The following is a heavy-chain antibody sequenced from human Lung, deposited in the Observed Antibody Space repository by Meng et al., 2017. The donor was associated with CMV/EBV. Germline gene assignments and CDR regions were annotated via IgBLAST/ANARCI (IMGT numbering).Heavy chain of an antibody. D-gene: IGHD2-2*01. CDR3: ARGVGYCSSTSCQVWFDP. J-gene: IGHJ5*02. CDR1: GYTFTGYY. V-gene: IGHV1-2*02. CDR2: INPNSGGT. Sequence: SVXVSRXATGYTFTGYYMHWVRQAPGQGLEWMGWINPNSGGTNYAQKFQGRVTMTRDTSISTAYMELSRLRSDDTAVYYCARGVGYCSSTSCQVWFDPWGQGXLVTVSS.